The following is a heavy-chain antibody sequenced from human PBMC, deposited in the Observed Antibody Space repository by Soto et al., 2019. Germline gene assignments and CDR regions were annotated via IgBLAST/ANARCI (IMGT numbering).Heavy chain of an antibody. Sequence: EVQLVESGGGLVQPGGSLRLSCAASGFTFSSYWMHWVRQAPGKGLVWVSRIKSDGSGTSYADSVKGRLTISRGNAKNKLYLQMNSLRAEDTAVYYCARGDGDYYDGNGYLGRHWGQGTLVTVSS. CDR3: ARGDGDYYDGNGYLGRH. CDR1: GFTFSSYW. CDR2: IKSDGSGT. J-gene: IGHJ4*02. V-gene: IGHV3-74*01. D-gene: IGHD3-22*01.